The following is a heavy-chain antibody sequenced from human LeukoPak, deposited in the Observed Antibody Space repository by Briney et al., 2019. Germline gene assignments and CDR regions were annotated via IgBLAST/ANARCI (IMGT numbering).Heavy chain of an antibody. CDR1: GFTFSNYG. Sequence: GGSLRLSCAASGFTFSNYGMHWFRQAPGKGLEWVAFIRYDGSNKYYADSVKGRFTISRDNSKNTLYLQMNSLRAEDTAVYYCAKDRYSTISAGGTLDIWGQGTMVTVSS. J-gene: IGHJ3*02. V-gene: IGHV3-30*02. CDR3: AKDRYSTISAGGTLDI. CDR2: IRYDGSNK. D-gene: IGHD6-13*01.